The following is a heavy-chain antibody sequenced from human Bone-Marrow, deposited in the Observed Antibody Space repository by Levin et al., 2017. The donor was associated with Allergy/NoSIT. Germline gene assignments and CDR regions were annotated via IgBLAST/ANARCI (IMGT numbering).Heavy chain of an antibody. Sequence: KVSGPTLVKPKQTLTLTCTFSGFSLSTSGVAVGWIRQPPGKALEWLALIYWDDDKRYSPSLESRLTITKDSSKNQVVLTMTNMDPVDTATYFCVHGTYRSSGYYYLSPFDHWGQGTLVTVSS. CDR1: GFSLSTSGVA. D-gene: IGHD3-22*01. V-gene: IGHV2-5*02. CDR2: IYWDDDK. CDR3: VHGTYRSSGYYYLSPFDH. J-gene: IGHJ4*02.